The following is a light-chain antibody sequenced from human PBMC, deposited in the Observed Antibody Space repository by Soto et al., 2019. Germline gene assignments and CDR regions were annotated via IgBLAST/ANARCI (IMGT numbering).Light chain of an antibody. J-gene: IGLJ2*01. CDR3: SSNAATTNLV. V-gene: IGLV2-14*03. CDR1: NSDVGSYND. CDR2: DVS. Sequence: QSALTQPPSVSGSPGQPITISCTGTNSDVGSYNDVSWYQQYPGKAPKLIIYDVSNRPSGVSYRFSGSKSGNTASLTISGLQAEDEATYYCSSNAATTNLVFGGGTKLTVL.